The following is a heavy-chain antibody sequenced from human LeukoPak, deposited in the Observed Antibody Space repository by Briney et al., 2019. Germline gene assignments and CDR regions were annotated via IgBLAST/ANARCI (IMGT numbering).Heavy chain of an antibody. CDR1: GFTFSDYY. J-gene: IGHJ5*02. CDR2: ISSSSSYT. CDR3: AREGITGTTGSWFDP. D-gene: IGHD1-20*01. V-gene: IGHV3-11*06. Sequence: GGSLRLSCAASGFTFSDYYTSWTRQAPGKGLEWVSYISSSSSYTNYADSVKGRFTISRDNAKNSLYLQMNSLRAEDTAVYYCAREGITGTTGSWFDPWGQGTLVTVSS.